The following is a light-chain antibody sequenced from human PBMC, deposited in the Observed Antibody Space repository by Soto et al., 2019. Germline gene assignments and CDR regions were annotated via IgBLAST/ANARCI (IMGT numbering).Light chain of an antibody. CDR3: QAYDYSLTAMV. V-gene: IGLV1-44*01. J-gene: IGLJ3*02. CDR1: SSNIGSNT. Sequence: QSVLTQPRSASGTPGQRVTISCSGSSSNIGSNTVNWYQQLPGTAPKLLISNNNQRPSGVPDRFSGSKSGTSASLAISGLQSEDEADYYCQAYDYSLTAMVFGGGTKLTVL. CDR2: NNN.